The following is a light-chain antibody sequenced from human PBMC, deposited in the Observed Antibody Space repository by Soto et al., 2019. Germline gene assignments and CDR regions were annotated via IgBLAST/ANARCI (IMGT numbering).Light chain of an antibody. Sequence: QSALTQPASVSGSLGQSITISCSGSSSDVGGYNYVSWYQQHPGQAPKLLIHEVTNRPSTISDRFSGSKSANTASLTISGLQAEDEAHYYCSSYTSSSTLYVFGTGTKLTVL. CDR2: EVT. V-gene: IGLV2-14*01. CDR3: SSYTSSSTLYV. CDR1: SSDVGGYNY. J-gene: IGLJ1*01.